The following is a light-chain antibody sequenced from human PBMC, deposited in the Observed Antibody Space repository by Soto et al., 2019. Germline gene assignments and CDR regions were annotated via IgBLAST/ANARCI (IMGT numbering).Light chain of an antibody. CDR3: QYHGSSLYT. CDR2: GAS. CDR1: QRVSSSY. Sequence: EIVLTQSPGTLSLSPGERATLSCRASQRVSSSYLAWYQQQPGQAPRLLIYGASSRATGIPDRFSGSGSGTDFTLTISRLEPEDVAVYYCQYHGSSLYTFGQGTKLEIK. V-gene: IGKV3-20*01. J-gene: IGKJ2*01.